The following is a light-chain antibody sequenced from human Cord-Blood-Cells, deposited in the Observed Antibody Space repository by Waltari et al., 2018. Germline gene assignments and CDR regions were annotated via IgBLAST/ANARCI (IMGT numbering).Light chain of an antibody. CDR1: SSDVGCYNY. J-gene: IGLJ1*01. V-gene: IGLV2-11*01. Sequence: QSAMTQPRSVSWFPDQSLINYRTGTSSDVGCYNYVSWYQQHPGKAPKLMIYDVSKRPSGVTDRFSGSKSGNTASLTISGLQAEDEAEYYCCSYAGSDVFGTGTKVTVL. CDR2: DVS. CDR3: CSYAGSDV.